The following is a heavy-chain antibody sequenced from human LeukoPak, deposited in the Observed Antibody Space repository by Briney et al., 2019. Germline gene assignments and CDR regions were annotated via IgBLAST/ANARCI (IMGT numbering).Heavy chain of an antibody. D-gene: IGHD4-17*01. Sequence: GGSLRLSCAPSGFTINIYAMTWVRQAPGKGLEWVSSITVNGGGISYADSVKGRFTISRDNSKNTLYLQMNSLRAEDTAVYYCAKDPNGDDVGAFDGWDQGTRVTVSS. CDR1: GFTINIYA. CDR3: AKDPNGDDVGAFDG. V-gene: IGHV3-23*01. J-gene: IGHJ3*01. CDR2: ITVNGGGI.